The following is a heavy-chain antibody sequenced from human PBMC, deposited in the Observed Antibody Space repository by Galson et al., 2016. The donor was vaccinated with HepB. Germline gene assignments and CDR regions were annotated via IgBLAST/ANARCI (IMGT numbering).Heavy chain of an antibody. D-gene: IGHD3-10*01. CDR2: ISSSSSTI. Sequence: SLRLSCAASGFTFSTYNMNWVRQVPGKGLEWVSYISSSSSTIYYADSVKGRFTISRDNAKNSLFLQMNSLRDEDTAVYYCARDLRMIRGVADYWGQGTLVTVSS. CDR3: ARDLRMIRGVADY. CDR1: GFTFSTYN. V-gene: IGHV3-48*02. J-gene: IGHJ4*02.